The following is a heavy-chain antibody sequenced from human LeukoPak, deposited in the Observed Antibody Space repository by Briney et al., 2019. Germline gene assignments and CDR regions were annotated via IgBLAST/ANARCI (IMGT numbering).Heavy chain of an antibody. CDR2: IYASGIT. CDR1: GGSISSDYY. CDR3: ARHPYDYGDHYYFYYYMDV. Sequence: SETLSLTCTVSGGSISSDYYWSWIRLPAGKGLEWIGRIYASGITKYNPSLKSRVTISVDTSKNQFSLKLSSVTAADTAVYYCARHPYDYGDHYYFYYYMDVWGKGTTVTVSS. V-gene: IGHV4-4*07. D-gene: IGHD4-17*01. J-gene: IGHJ6*03.